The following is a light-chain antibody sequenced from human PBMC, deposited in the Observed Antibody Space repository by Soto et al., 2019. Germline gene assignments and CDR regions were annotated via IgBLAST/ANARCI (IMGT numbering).Light chain of an antibody. CDR2: KAS. CDR3: QQYNSYLWT. V-gene: IGKV1-5*03. CDR1: QSISSW. J-gene: IGKJ1*01. Sequence: STLSASVGDRVTVTCRASQSISSWVAWYQQKPGKATKLLIYKASSLESGVPSRFSGSGSGTEFTLTISSLQPDDFATYYCQQYNSYLWTFGQGTKVDIK.